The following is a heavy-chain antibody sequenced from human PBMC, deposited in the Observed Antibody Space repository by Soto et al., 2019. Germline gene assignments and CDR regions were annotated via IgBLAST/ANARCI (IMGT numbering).Heavy chain of an antibody. Sequence: GGSLRLPCAASGFTVSSNYMSWVRQAPGKGLEWVSVIYSGGSTYYADSVKGRFTISRDNSKNTLYLQMNSLRAEDTAVYYCAGPKSGGAFDIWGQGTMVTVSS. CDR1: GFTVSSNY. D-gene: IGHD3-10*01. V-gene: IGHV3-53*01. J-gene: IGHJ3*02. CDR2: IYSGGST. CDR3: AGPKSGGAFDI.